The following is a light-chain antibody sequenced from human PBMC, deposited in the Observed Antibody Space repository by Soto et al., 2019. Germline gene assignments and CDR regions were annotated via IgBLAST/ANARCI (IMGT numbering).Light chain of an antibody. CDR1: QAIRND. J-gene: IGKJ1*01. CDR2: GSS. CDR3: LQHSGFPRA. V-gene: IGKV1-17*01. Sequence: DIQMTQSPSSLSASVGDRVTITCRASQAIRNDLAWYQQRPGRAPKRLIYGSSTLQSGVPFRFSDSGSGTEFTLTIGSLQPEEFATYYCLQHSGFPRAFGQGTKVEIK.